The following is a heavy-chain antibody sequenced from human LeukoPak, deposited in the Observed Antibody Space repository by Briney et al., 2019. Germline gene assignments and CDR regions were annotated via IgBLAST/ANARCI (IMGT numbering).Heavy chain of an antibody. CDR3: ATYSSLNRREFQF. D-gene: IGHD3-22*01. J-gene: IGHJ1*01. CDR2: ISSSGSTI. Sequence: GGSLRLSCAASGFTFSDYYMSWIRQAPGKGLEWVSYISSSGSTIYYADSVKGRFTISRDNAKNSLYLQMNSLRAEDTAVYYCATYSSLNRREFQFWGQGTLLTVSS. V-gene: IGHV3-11*01. CDR1: GFTFSDYY.